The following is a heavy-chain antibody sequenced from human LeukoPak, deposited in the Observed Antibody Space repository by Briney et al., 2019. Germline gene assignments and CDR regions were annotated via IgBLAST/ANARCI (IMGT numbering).Heavy chain of an antibody. Sequence: SETLSLTCAVYGGSFSGYYWSWLRQPPGKGLEWIGEINHSGSTNYNPSLKSRVTISVDTSKNQFSPKLSSVTAADTAVYYCARGRRWLQSPFDYWGQGTLVTVSS. J-gene: IGHJ4*02. D-gene: IGHD5-24*01. CDR2: INHSGST. CDR1: GGSFSGYY. V-gene: IGHV4-34*01. CDR3: ARGRRWLQSPFDY.